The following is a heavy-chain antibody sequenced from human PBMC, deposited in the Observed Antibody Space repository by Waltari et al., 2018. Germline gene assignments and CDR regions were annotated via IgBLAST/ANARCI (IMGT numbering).Heavy chain of an antibody. J-gene: IGHJ3*02. D-gene: IGHD5-12*01. CDR3: ARAERWLQSADAFDI. V-gene: IGHV1-69*01. CDR1: GGTFSSYA. CDR2: IIPIFGTA. Sequence: QVQLVQSGAEVKKPGSSVKVSCKASGGTFSSYAISWVRQARGQGLEWMGGIIPIFGTANYAQKFQGRVTITADESTSTAYMGLSSLRAEDTAVYYCARAERWLQSADAFDIWGQGTMVTVSS.